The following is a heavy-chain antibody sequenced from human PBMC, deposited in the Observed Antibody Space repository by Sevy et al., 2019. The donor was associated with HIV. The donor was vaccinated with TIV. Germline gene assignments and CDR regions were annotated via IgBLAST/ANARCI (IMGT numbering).Heavy chain of an antibody. CDR1: GVIFDDYG. CDR3: ARHGYGYGYHALLDYYYGMDV. Sequence: GGSLRLSCAASGVIFDDYGMSWGRQAPGKGLEWGSGINWNGGSTGYADSVKGRFTISRDNAKNSLYLQMNSLRAEDTALYYCARHGYGYGYHALLDYYYGMDVWGQGTTVTVSS. J-gene: IGHJ6*02. V-gene: IGHV3-20*04. D-gene: IGHD5-18*01. CDR2: INWNGGST.